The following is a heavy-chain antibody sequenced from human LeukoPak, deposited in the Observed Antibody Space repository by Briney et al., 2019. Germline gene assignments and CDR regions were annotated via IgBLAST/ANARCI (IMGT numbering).Heavy chain of an antibody. D-gene: IGHD3-3*01. CDR1: GFTFSGYA. V-gene: IGHV3-64D*09. J-gene: IGHJ4*02. CDR2: ISSDGGTT. Sequence: GGSLRLSCSASGFTFSGYAMHWVRQAPGKGLEFVSSISSDGGTTYYADSVKGRFTISRDRSKNTLYLQMSSLRAEDTAMYYCVKGGVVTSRPLDYWGQGTLVIVSS. CDR3: VKGGVVTSRPLDY.